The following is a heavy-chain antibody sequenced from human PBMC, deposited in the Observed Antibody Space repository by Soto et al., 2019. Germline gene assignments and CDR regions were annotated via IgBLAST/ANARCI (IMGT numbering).Heavy chain of an antibody. J-gene: IGHJ6*02. CDR1: GFTFSSYS. D-gene: IGHD3-10*01. CDR3: ARVSRKGSDV. V-gene: IGHV3-21*01. CDR2: ISSSSSYI. Sequence: EVQQVESGGGLVKPGGSLRLSCAASGFTFSSYSMNWVRQAPGKGLEWVSSISSSSSYIYYADSVKGRFTISRDNAKNSLTLQINRQRVDDTASHYCARVSRKGSDVWGQGTTVTVS.